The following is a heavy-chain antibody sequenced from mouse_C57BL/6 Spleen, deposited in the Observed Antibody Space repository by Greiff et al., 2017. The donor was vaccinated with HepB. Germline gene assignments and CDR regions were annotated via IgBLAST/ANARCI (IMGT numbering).Heavy chain of an antibody. CDR3: ARQRVFDY. CDR2: IDPNSGGT. V-gene: IGHV1-72*01. Sequence: QVQLQQSGAELVKPGASVKLSCKASGYTFTSYWMHGVKQRPGRGLEGIGRIDPNSGGTKYNEKFKSKATLTVDKPSSTAYMQLSSLTSEDSAVYYCARQRVFDYWGQGTTLTVSS. CDR1: GYTFTSYW. J-gene: IGHJ2*01.